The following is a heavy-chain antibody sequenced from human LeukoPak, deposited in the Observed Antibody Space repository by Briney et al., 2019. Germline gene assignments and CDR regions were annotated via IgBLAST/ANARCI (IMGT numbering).Heavy chain of an antibody. Sequence: SETLSLTCAVYGGSFSGYYWSWIRQPPGKGLEWIGEINHSGSTNYNPSLKSRVTISVDTSKNQFSLKLSSVTAADTAVYYCARGRGTYYYDSSGYYYDYWGQGTLVTVSS. CDR2: INHSGST. CDR1: GGSFSGYY. CDR3: ARGRGTYYYDSSGYYYDY. D-gene: IGHD3-22*01. V-gene: IGHV4-34*01. J-gene: IGHJ4*02.